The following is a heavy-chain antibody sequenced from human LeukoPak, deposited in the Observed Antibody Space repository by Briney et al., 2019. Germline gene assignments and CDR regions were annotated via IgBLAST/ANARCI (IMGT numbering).Heavy chain of an antibody. J-gene: IGHJ4*02. CDR3: ARLSNSSGWFSLDY. V-gene: IGHV3-21*01. CDR2: ISSSSSYI. D-gene: IGHD6-19*01. CDR1: GFTFSSYS. Sequence: PGGSLRLSCAASGFTFSSYSMNWVRQAPGKGLEWVSSISSSSSYIYYADSVKGRFTISRDNAKNSLYLQMNSLRAEDTAVYYCARLSNSSGWFSLDYWGQGTLVTVSP.